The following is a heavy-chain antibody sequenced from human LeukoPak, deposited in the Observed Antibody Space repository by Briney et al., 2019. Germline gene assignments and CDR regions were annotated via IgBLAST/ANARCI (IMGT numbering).Heavy chain of an antibody. CDR1: GGSFSGYY. V-gene: IGHV4-34*01. Sequence: SETLSLTCAVYGGSFSGYYWSWIRQPPGKGLEWIGEINHSGSTNYNPSLKGRVTISVDTSKNQFSLKLSSVTAADTAVYYCARGFLAGTSYWGQGTLVTVSS. CDR3: ARGFLAGTSY. CDR2: INHSGST. J-gene: IGHJ4*02. D-gene: IGHD6-19*01.